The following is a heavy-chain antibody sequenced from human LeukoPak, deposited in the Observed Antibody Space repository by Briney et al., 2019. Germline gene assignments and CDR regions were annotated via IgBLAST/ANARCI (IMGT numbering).Heavy chain of an antibody. V-gene: IGHV4-34*01. CDR3: ARAFRSYYYDSSGYYYVYYFDY. Sequence: PSETLSLTCAVYGGSFSGYYWSWIRQPPGKGLEWIGEINHSGSTNYNPSLKSRVTISVDTSKNQFSLKLSSVTAADTAVYYCARAFRSYYYDSSGYYYVYYFDYWGQGTLVTVSS. CDR2: INHSGST. CDR1: GGSFSGYY. J-gene: IGHJ4*02. D-gene: IGHD3-22*01.